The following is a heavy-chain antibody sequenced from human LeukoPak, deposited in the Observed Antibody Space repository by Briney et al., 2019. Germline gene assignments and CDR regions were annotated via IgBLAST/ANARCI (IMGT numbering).Heavy chain of an antibody. CDR3: AKRASGSGTSLYYFDY. D-gene: IGHD3-10*01. CDR2: ISNSAGST. V-gene: IGHV3-23*01. J-gene: IGHJ4*02. CDR1: GFTFNSYA. Sequence: PGGSLRLSCAASGFTFNSYAISCVRQVPGKGLEWVSVISNSAGSTFYADSVKGRFTISRDNSKNTLYLQMNSLRAEDTAVYYCAKRASGSGTSLYYFDYWGQGTLVTVSS.